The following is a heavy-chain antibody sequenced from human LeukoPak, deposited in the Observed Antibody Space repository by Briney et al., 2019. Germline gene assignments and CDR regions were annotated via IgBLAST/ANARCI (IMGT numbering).Heavy chain of an antibody. V-gene: IGHV3-30-3*01. CDR1: GFTFSSYA. CDR2: ISYDGSNK. Sequence: PGRSLRLSCAASGFTFSSYAMHWVRQAPGKGLEWVAVISYDGSNKYYADSVKGRFTISRDNSKNTLHLQMNSLRAEDTAVYYCARDSMDFWSGYYYYYYYGMDVWGQGTTVTVSS. CDR3: ARDSMDFWSGYYYYYYYGMDV. D-gene: IGHD3-3*01. J-gene: IGHJ6*02.